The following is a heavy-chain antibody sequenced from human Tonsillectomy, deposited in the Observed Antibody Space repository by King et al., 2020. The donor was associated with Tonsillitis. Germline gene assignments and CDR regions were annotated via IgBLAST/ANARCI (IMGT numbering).Heavy chain of an antibody. V-gene: IGHV4-39*01. Sequence: QLQESGPGLVKPSETLSLTCTVSGGSISSSSYYWGWIRQPPGKGLEWIGSIYYSGSTYYNPSLKSRVTISVDTSKNQFSLKLSSVTAADTAVYYCARSIAAAGTGAFDIWGQGTMVTVSS. CDR3: ARSIAAAGTGAFDI. D-gene: IGHD6-13*01. CDR1: GGSISSSSYY. J-gene: IGHJ3*02. CDR2: IYYSGST.